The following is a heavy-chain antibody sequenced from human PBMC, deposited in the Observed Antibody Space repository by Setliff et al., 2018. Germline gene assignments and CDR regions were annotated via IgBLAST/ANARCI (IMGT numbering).Heavy chain of an antibody. CDR2: INPNRGGT. V-gene: IGHV1-2*02. D-gene: IGHD2-21*01. Sequence: ASVKVSCKASGYTFTGYYMHWVRQAPGQGLEWMGWINPNRGGTNYAQKFQGRVTMTRDTSISTAYMELSRLRSDDTAVYYCASGDWLFAFDIWGQGTMVTVSS. CDR3: ASGDWLFAFDI. J-gene: IGHJ3*02. CDR1: GYTFTGYY.